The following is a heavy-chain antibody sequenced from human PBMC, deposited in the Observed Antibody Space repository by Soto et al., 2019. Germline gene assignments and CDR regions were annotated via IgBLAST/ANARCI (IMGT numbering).Heavy chain of an antibody. J-gene: IGHJ4*02. CDR3: ARFGSGSPNDY. D-gene: IGHD3-10*01. Sequence: GGSLRLSCAASGFTFSSYAMHWVRQAPGKGLEWVAVISYDGSNKYYADSVKGRFTISRDNSKNTLYLQMNSLRAEDTAVYYCARFGSGSPNDYWGQGTLVTVSS. CDR1: GFTFSSYA. V-gene: IGHV3-30-3*01. CDR2: ISYDGSNK.